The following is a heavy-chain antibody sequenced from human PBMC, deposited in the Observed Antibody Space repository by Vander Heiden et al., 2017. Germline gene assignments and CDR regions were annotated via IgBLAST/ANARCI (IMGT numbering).Heavy chain of an antibody. Sequence: VRQAPGKGLEWASAISGSGGSTYYAGSVKGRFTISRDNSKNTLYLQMNSLRAEDTAVYYCAKDLAYCRSTCCSIYNYGMDVWGQWTTVAVSS. J-gene: IGHJ6*02. V-gene: IGHV3-23*01. CDR2: ISGSGGST. CDR3: AKDLAYCRSTCCSIYNYGMDV. D-gene: IGHD2-2*01.